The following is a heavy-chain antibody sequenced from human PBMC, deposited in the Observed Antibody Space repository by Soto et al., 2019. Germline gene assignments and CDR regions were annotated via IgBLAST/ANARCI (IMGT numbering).Heavy chain of an antibody. CDR3: AGDRNGPRTTYSRGGHQFYYGMHG. Sequence: SETLSLTCALYGVSFSGYYWSWIRQPPRKGLEWIGEINHSGSTNYNPSLKSRVTISVDTSKNQFSLKLSSMTAADTALYYCAGDRNGPRTTYSRGGHQFYYGMHGRGQGTTVSVSS. D-gene: IGHD6-19*01. CDR1: GVSFSGYY. J-gene: IGHJ6*02. V-gene: IGHV4-34*01. CDR2: INHSGST.